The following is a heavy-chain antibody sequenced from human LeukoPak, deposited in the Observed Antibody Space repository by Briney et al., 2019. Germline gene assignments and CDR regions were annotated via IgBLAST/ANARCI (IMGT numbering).Heavy chain of an antibody. CDR1: GGSFSGYY. D-gene: IGHD5-18*01. CDR2: INHSGST. Sequence: SETLSLTCAVYGGSFSGYYWSWIRQPPGKGLEWIGEINHSGSTNYNPSLKSRVTISVDTSKNQFSLKLSSVTAADTAVYYCASRPDTAIHFDYWGQGTLVTVSS. J-gene: IGHJ4*02. CDR3: ASRPDTAIHFDY. V-gene: IGHV4-34*01.